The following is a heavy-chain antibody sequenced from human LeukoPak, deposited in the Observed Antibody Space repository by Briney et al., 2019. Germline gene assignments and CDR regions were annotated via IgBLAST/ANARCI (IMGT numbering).Heavy chain of an antibody. D-gene: IGHD6-13*01. CDR3: ARRPLFSSSWFY. CDR1: GFTFSSYE. Sequence: GSLRLSCAASGFTFSSYEMNWVRQPPGKGLEWIGEINHSGSTNYNPSLKSRVTISVDTSKNQFSLKLSSVTAADTAVYYCARRPLFSSSWFYWGQGTLVTVSS. J-gene: IGHJ4*02. CDR2: INHSGST. V-gene: IGHV4-34*01.